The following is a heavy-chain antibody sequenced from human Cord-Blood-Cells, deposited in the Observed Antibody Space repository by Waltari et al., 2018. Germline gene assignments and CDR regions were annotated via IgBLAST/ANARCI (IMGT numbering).Heavy chain of an antibody. CDR1: GYTFTSYA. D-gene: IGHD6-6*01. CDR3: ARGYSSSSIFIDY. V-gene: IGHV1-3*01. J-gene: IGHJ4*02. Sequence: QVQLVQSGAEVKKPGASVKVSCKASGYTFTSYAMHWVRQAPGQRLEWMGWINAGNGNAKYSQKFQGRVTITRDTSASTAYMELSSLRSEDTAVYYCARGYSSSSIFIDYWGQGTLVTVSS. CDR2: INAGNGNA.